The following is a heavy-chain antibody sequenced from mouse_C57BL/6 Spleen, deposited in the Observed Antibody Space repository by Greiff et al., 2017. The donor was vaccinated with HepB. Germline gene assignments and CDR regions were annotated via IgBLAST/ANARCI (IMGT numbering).Heavy chain of an antibody. V-gene: IGHV2-5*01. CDR2: IWRGGST. D-gene: IGHD2-4*01. CDR3: AKKGYDYDSYFDV. Sequence: VKLMESGPGLVQPSQSLSITCTVSGFSLTSYGVHWVRQSPGKGLEWLGVIWRGGSTDYNAAFMSRLSITKDKSKSQVFFKMNSLQADDTAIYYCAKKGYDYDSYFDVWGTGTTVTVSS. CDR1: GFSLTSYG. J-gene: IGHJ1*03.